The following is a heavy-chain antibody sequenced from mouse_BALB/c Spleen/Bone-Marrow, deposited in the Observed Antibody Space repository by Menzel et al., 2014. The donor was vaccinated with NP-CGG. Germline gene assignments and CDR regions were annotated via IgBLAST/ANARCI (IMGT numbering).Heavy chain of an antibody. Sequence: EVPLVESGGGLVQPGGSLKLPCAASGFDFSRYWMSWVRQPSGKGLEWIGDINPNSRTINYTPSLKDKFTISRDNAKNPLDLQMNKVASEDTARYYCARCGYYGGLVYWGQGSPLTGS. CDR3: ARCGYYGGLVY. J-gene: IGHJ2*01. CDR2: INPNSRTI. V-gene: IGHV4-1*02. CDR1: GFDFSRYW. D-gene: IGHD1-1*02.